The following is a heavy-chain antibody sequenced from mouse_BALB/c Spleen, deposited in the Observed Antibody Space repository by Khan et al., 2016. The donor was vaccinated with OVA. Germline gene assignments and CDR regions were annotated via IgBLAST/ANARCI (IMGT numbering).Heavy chain of an antibody. CDR1: GYSFTGYF. V-gene: IGHV1-20*02. D-gene: IGHD1-1*01. Sequence: VQLKESGPELVKPGASVKISCKASGYSFTGYFMNWVMQNHGKSLEWIGRINTHIGETFYNQKFKGQATLTVDESSTTAHMELRSLSSEDSAVYYCARKNGSDFDYWGQGTTLTVSS. CDR3: ARKNGSDFDY. J-gene: IGHJ2*01. CDR2: INTHIGET.